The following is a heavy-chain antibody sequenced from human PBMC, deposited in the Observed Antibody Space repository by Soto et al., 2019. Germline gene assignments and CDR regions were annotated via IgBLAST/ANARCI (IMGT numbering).Heavy chain of an antibody. CDR3: ALGLAALLGWFEA. CDR1: GFTFRSYA. Sequence: QVQLVQSAADVKKPGASVRVSCEANGFTFRSYAVHWLRQAPGQRFEWMGWVNAGNGNTKYSQKFQGRLSLTRDTSASASYMELHSLTSEDTSVYYCALGLAALLGWFEAWGQGTLISVS. CDR2: VNAGNGNT. V-gene: IGHV1-3*01. D-gene: IGHD3-9*01. J-gene: IGHJ5*02.